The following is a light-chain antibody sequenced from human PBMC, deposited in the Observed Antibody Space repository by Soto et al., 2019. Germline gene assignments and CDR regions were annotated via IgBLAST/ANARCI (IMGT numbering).Light chain of an antibody. CDR2: DAS. CDR3: QQRSNWPPT. V-gene: IGKV3-11*01. CDR1: QSVSSY. J-gene: IGKJ1*01. Sequence: EIVLTQSPSTLSLSPGERATLSCRASQSVSSYLAWYQQKPGQAPRLLSYDASTRATGIPARFSGSGSGTDFTLTITSLEPEDFEVYYCQQRSNWPPTFGQGTKVDVK.